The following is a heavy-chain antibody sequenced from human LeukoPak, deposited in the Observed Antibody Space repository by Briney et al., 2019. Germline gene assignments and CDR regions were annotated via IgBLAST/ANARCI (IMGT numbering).Heavy chain of an antibody. CDR1: GFTFSSYW. D-gene: IGHD3-10*01. Sequence: GGSLRLSCAASGFTFSSYWMSWVRQAPGKGLEWVANIKQDGSEKYYMDSVEGRFTISRDNAKNSLYLQMNSLRAEDTAVYYCARREVLLWFGELSTRPGPFDIWGQGTMVTVSS. V-gene: IGHV3-7*01. CDR2: IKQDGSEK. CDR3: ARREVLLWFGELSTRPGPFDI. J-gene: IGHJ3*02.